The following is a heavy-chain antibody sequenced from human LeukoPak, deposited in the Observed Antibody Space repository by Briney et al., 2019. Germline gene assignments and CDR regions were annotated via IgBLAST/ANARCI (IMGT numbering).Heavy chain of an antibody. CDR1: GYTFTSYG. D-gene: IGHD3-3*01. CDR2: ISAYNGNT. J-gene: IGHJ5*02. V-gene: IGHV1-18*01. Sequence: ASVKVSCKASGYTFTSYGISWVRQAPGQGLEWMGWISAYNGNTKYAQKIQGRVTMTTDTSTSTVYMELRTLRSDDTAVYYCARDADDFWSGPNWFDPWGQGTLVTVSS. CDR3: ARDADDFWSGPNWFDP.